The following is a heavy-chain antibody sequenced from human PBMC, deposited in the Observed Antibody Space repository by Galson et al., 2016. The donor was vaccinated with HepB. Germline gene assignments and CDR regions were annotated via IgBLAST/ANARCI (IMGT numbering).Heavy chain of an antibody. CDR1: GDSISTTVW. D-gene: IGHD5-12*01. V-gene: IGHV4-4*02. CDR3: ARYSGDHIRYFDL. Sequence: SETLSLTCAVSGDSISTTVWWTWLRQPPGKGLEWIGEIFHRGSTNYNPSAKSRVTISVDKSKNQFSLKLTSVTAADTAVYYCARYSGDHIRYFDLWGRGTLVTVSS. CDR2: IFHRGST. J-gene: IGHJ2*01.